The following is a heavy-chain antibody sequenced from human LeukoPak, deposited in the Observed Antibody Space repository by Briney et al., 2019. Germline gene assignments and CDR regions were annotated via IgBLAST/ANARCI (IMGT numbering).Heavy chain of an antibody. Sequence: SETLSLTCTVSGGSISSYYWSWIRQPAGKGLEWIGRIYTSGSTNYNPSLKSRVTMSVDTSKNQFSLKLSSVTAADTAVYYCARDWGSSTSPNWFDPWGQGTLVTVSS. CDR2: IYTSGST. J-gene: IGHJ5*02. V-gene: IGHV4-4*07. CDR1: GGSISSYY. CDR3: ARDWGSSTSPNWFDP. D-gene: IGHD2-2*01.